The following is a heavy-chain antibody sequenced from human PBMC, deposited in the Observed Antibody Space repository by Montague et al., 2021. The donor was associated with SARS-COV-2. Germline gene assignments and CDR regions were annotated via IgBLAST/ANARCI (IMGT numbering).Heavy chain of an antibody. Sequence: SETLSLTCAVSDGSISSPNWWNWVRQPPGKRLECIGDIYYTGNTNYNPSLKSRATIFIDKSNNHFSLQLSSVTAADTAEYYCARGGTYHCGTDVWGQGTTVTVSS. CDR2: IYYTGNT. J-gene: IGHJ6*02. CDR1: DGSISSPNW. V-gene: IGHV4-4*02. D-gene: IGHD3-16*01. CDR3: ARGGTYHCGTDV.